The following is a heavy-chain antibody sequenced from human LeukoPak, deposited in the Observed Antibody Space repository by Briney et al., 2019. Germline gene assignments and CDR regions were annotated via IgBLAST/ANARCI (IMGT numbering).Heavy chain of an antibody. CDR2: ISAYNGNT. Sequence: ASVKVSCKASGYTFNSYGISWVRQAPGQGLEGMGWISAYNGNTNYAQKLQGRVTMTTDTSTSTAYMEVRSLRSDDTAVYYCARLRAHYYYMDVWGKGTTVTISS. J-gene: IGHJ6*03. V-gene: IGHV1-18*01. CDR1: GYTFNSYG. CDR3: ARLRAHYYYMDV.